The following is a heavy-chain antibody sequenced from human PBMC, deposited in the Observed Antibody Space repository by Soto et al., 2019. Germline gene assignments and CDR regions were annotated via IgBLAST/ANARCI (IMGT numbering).Heavy chain of an antibody. V-gene: IGHV1-69*13. D-gene: IGHD6-13*01. CDR1: GGTFSSYA. CDR2: IIPIFGTA. J-gene: IGHJ6*02. Sequence: GASVKVSFKASGGTFSSYAISWLRQAPGQGLEWMGGIIPIFGTANYAQKFQGRVTITADESTSTAYMELSSLRSEDTAVYYCARVGIAAARSRTYYYYGMDVWGQGTTVTVSS. CDR3: ARVGIAAARSRTYYYYGMDV.